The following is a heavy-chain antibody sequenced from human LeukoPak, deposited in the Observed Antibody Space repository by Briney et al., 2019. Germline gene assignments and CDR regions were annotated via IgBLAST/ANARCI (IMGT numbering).Heavy chain of an antibody. CDR3: ARGGFVVVPAAIGYFDY. J-gene: IGHJ4*02. CDR1: GFTFSSYA. D-gene: IGHD2-2*02. CDR2: ISYDGSNK. Sequence: GGPLRLSCAASGFTFSSYAMHWVRQAPGKGLEWVAVISYDGSNKYYADSVKGRFTISRDNSKNTLYLQMNSLRAEDTAVYYCARGGFVVVPAAIGYFDYWGQGTMVTVSS. V-gene: IGHV3-30-3*01.